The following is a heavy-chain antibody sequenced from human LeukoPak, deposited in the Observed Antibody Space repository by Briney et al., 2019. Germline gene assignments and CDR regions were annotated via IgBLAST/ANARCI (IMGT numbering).Heavy chain of an antibody. CDR2: IYWDDDK. J-gene: IGHJ4*02. CDR1: GFSLSTSGVG. Sequence: SGPTLVKPTQTLTLTCTFSGFSLSTSGVGVGWIRQPPGKALEWLALIYWDDDKRYSPSLKSRLTITKDTSKNQVVLTMTNMDPVDTATYYCAHPRLTAPGYYFDYWGQGTLVTVSS. V-gene: IGHV2-5*02. CDR3: AHPRLTAPGYYFDY. D-gene: IGHD3-9*01.